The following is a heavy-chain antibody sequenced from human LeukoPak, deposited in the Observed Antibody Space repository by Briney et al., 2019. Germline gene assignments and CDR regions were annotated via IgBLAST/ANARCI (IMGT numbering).Heavy chain of an antibody. CDR3: ARAAARPMNFDY. Sequence: PRGSLRLSCAASGFAVSSSYMTWVRQSPGKGLEWVSVIYSGGSTYYADSVKGRFTISRDNSKSTLCLQMNSLRAVDTAVYYCARAAARPMNFDYWGQGTLVTVSS. J-gene: IGHJ4*02. D-gene: IGHD6-6*01. CDR1: GFAVSSSY. CDR2: IYSGGST. V-gene: IGHV3-53*01.